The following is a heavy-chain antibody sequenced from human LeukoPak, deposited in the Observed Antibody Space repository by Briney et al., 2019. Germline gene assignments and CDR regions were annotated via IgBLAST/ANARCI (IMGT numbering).Heavy chain of an antibody. J-gene: IGHJ3*02. D-gene: IGHD3-10*01. CDR3: ARCITMVRGVTDAFDI. V-gene: IGHV3-23*01. CDR1: GFTFSSYG. Sequence: GGSLRLSCAASGFTFSSYGMSWVRQAPGKGLEWVSAISGSGGSTYYADSVKGRFTISRDNSKNTLYLQMNSLRAEDTAVYYCARCITMVRGVTDAFDIWGQGTMVTVSS. CDR2: ISGSGGST.